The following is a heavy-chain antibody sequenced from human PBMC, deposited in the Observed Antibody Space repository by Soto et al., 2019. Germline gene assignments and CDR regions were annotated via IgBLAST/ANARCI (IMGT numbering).Heavy chain of an antibody. CDR1: GGSISTTSHY. CDR3: ARHVRFGEQDY. D-gene: IGHD3-10*01. J-gene: IGHJ4*02. V-gene: IGHV4-39*01. Sequence: SETLSLTCTVSGGSISTTSHYWGRIRQPPGKGLEWIGNIYYTGSTYYNPSLKSRVTMSVDTSKNQFSLKVTSVTAADTAVYYCARHVRFGEQDYWGRGTLVTVSS. CDR2: IYYTGST.